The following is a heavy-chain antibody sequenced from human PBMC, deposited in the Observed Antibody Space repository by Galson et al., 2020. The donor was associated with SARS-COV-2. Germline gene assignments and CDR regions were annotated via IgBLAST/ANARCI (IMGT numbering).Heavy chain of an antibody. V-gene: IGHV3-33*01. CDR2: IWSDGSNK. D-gene: IGHD3-16*01. Sequence: GESLKISCAASGFTFSSYGMHWVRQAPGKGLEWVAVIWSDGSNKYYADSVKGRFTISRDNSKNTLYLQMNSLRAEDTAVYYCASSPFPGGAVDCGVQGTLVTVAS. CDR1: GFTFSSYG. CDR3: ASSPFPGGAVDC. J-gene: IGHJ4*02.